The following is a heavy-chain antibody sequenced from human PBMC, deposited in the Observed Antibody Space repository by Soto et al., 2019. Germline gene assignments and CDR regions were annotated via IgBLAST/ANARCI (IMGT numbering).Heavy chain of an antibody. D-gene: IGHD1-1*01. J-gene: IGHJ3*02. V-gene: IGHV4-31*03. CDR1: GVSINSGGYY. CDR3: ARGSQLERDALDI. Sequence: QVQLQESGPGLVKPSQTLSLTCSVSGVSINSGGYYWSWIRHHPGKGLEWIGYIYYTGHTFYNASLKSRVDMSLDTSKNQFPPRQSSVTAADTAVYYCARGSQLERDALDIWGQVTMVTVSS. CDR2: IYYTGHT.